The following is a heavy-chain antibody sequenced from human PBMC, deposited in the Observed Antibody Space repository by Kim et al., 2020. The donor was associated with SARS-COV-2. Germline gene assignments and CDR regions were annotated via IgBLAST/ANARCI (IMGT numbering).Heavy chain of an antibody. CDR2: ISAYNGNT. J-gene: IGHJ6*01. CDR1: GYTFTSYG. Sequence: ASVKVSCKASGYTFTSYGISWVRQAPGQGLEWMGWISAYNGNTNYAQKLQGRVTITTDTSTSTAYMELRSLRSDDTAVYYCAGGLRPTPYYYYYGMDVWGQGTTVADSS. V-gene: IGHV1-18*01. D-gene: IGHD5-12*01. CDR3: AGGLRPTPYYYYYGMDV.